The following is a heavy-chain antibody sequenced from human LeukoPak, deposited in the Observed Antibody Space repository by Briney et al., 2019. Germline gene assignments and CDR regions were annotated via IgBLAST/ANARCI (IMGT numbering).Heavy chain of an antibody. CDR3: ARATPSFGRNIEKYFDY. Sequence: GASVKVSCKVSGYTLTELSMHWVRQAPGKGLEWMGGFDPEDGETIYAQKFQGRVTMTEDTSTDTAYMELSSLRSEDTAVYYCARATPSFGRNIEKYFDYWGQGTLVTVSS. D-gene: IGHD1-26*01. J-gene: IGHJ4*02. CDR1: GYTLTELS. CDR2: FDPEDGET. V-gene: IGHV1-24*01.